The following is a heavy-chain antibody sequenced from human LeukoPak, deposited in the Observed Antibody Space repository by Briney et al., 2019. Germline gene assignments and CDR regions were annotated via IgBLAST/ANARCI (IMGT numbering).Heavy chain of an antibody. J-gene: IGHJ5*02. Sequence: GGSLRLSCEVSGFTFSVYSMTWVCRAPGEGLQWVASISSDGVYTYYADSVKGRFTISRDNAKDSLYLQMVTLRAEDTAVYYCARDILGGVGNWFDPWGQGTLVTVSS. CDR2: ISSDGVYT. CDR1: GFTFSVYS. D-gene: IGHD3-3*02. CDR3: ARDILGGVGNWFDP. V-gene: IGHV3-21*01.